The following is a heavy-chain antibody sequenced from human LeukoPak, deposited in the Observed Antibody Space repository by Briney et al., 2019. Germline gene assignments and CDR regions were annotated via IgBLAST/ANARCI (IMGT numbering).Heavy chain of an antibody. CDR1: GYSFTGYY. D-gene: IGHD2-21*01. J-gene: IGHJ4*02. CDR3: ARAWGCGSATFYNFDY. Sequence: ASVKVSCKASGYSFTGYYMHWVRKAPGQGLEWMGWINPHSGGTNYAQKFQGRVTMTRDTSISTAYMELSRLRSDDTAVFYCARAWGCGSATFYNFDYWGQGTLVTVSS. CDR2: INPHSGGT. V-gene: IGHV1-2*02.